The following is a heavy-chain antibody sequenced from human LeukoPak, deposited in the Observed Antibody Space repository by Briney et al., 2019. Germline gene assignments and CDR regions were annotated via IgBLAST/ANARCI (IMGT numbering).Heavy chain of an antibody. CDR3: AGNSGSYYGSGSYYNVY. CDR2: IYYSGST. D-gene: IGHD3-10*01. CDR1: GYSISSGYY. J-gene: IGHJ4*02. Sequence: SETLSLTCTVSGYSISSGYYWGWIRQPPGKGLEWIGSIYYSGSTYYNPSLKSRATISVDKSNTQVSLKLRSATAADTAVYYCAGNSGSYYGSGSYYNVYWGQGTLVIVSS. V-gene: IGHV4-38-2*02.